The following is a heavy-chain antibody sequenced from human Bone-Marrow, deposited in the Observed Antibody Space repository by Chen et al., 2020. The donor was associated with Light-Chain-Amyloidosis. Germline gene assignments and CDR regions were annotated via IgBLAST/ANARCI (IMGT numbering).Heavy chain of an antibody. CDR3: ARSVCGTLDY. CDR1: GFTFSDNY. CDR2: SNGDGNAI. Sequence: DVQLVESGGGLIQPGESLRLSCAASGFTFSDNYMHWVRQGPGKGLVWVSRSNGDGNAIKNADSVRGRVSISRDSVKSKRNELMNSLRTKDSAVYYRARSVCGTLDYWGQGALVNVSS. D-gene: IGHD1-1*01. J-gene: IGHJ4*02. V-gene: IGHV3-74*01.